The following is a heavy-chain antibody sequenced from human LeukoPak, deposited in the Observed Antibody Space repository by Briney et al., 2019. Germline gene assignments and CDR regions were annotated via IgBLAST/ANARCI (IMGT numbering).Heavy chain of an antibody. V-gene: IGHV4-30-4*08. CDR2: ISYGGNT. CDR3: AREYGDWVGGRPYNWFDP. CDR1: GASISRDDYY. D-gene: IGHD4-17*01. J-gene: IGHJ5*02. Sequence: NSSETLSLTCTVSGASISRDDYYWSWIRQPPGKRLEWIGYISYGGNTYYNPSLKSRVTISEDTSKKQFSLKLTSVIAADTAVYYCAREYGDWVGGRPYNWFDPWGQGTLVTVSS.